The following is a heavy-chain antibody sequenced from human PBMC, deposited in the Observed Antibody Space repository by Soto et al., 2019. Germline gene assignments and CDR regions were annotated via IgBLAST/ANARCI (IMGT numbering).Heavy chain of an antibody. D-gene: IGHD1-26*01. CDR2: IYYSGST. CDR1: GGSISSGGYY. CDR3: AGIYSGSPGGTLRY. J-gene: IGHJ4*02. V-gene: IGHV4-31*03. Sequence: QVQLQESGPGLVKPSQTLSLTCTVSGGSISSGGYYWSWIRKHPGKGREWIGYIYYSGSTYYNPSLKSRVTISVDTSKNQFSLKLSSVTAADTAVYYCAGIYSGSPGGTLRYWGQGTLVTVSS.